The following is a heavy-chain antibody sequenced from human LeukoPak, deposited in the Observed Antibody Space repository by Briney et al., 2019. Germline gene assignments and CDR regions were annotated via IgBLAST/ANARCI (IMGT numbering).Heavy chain of an antibody. D-gene: IGHD5-18*01. Sequence: PGGSLRLSCAASGFTFSSYAMHWVRQAPGKGLEWVAVISYDGSNKYYADSVKGRFTISRDNSKNTLYLQMNSLRAEDTAVYYCARVPSPGYSYGHPYYFDYWGQGTLVTVSS. J-gene: IGHJ4*02. CDR3: ARVPSPGYSYGHPYYFDY. V-gene: IGHV3-30*04. CDR1: GFTFSSYA. CDR2: ISYDGSNK.